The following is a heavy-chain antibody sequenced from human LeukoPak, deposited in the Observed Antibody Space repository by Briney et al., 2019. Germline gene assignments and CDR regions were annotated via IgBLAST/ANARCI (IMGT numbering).Heavy chain of an antibody. V-gene: IGHV3-23*01. D-gene: IGHD1-26*01. CDR3: AKEIHHVGQVGAFDI. CDR2: ISGSGGST. Sequence: GGSLRLSCAASGFTFSSYAMSWVRQAPGKGLEWVSAISGSGGSTYYADSVKGRFTISRDNSKNTLYLQMNSLRAEDTAVYYCAKEIHHVGQVGAFDIWAKGQWSPSLQ. J-gene: IGHJ3*02. CDR1: GFTFSSYA.